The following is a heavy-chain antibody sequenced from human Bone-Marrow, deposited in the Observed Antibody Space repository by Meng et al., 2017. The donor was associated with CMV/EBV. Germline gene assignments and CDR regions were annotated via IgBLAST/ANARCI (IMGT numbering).Heavy chain of an antibody. CDR2: ISWNSGSI. Sequence: SLKISCAASGFTFDDYAMHWVRQAPGKGLEWVSGISWNSGSIGYADSVKGRFTISRDNAKNSLDLKMNSLRAEDTALYYCAKDISGWYGDFDYWGQGTLVTVSS. CDR3: AKDISGWYGDFDY. CDR1: GFTFDDYA. V-gene: IGHV3-9*01. J-gene: IGHJ4*02. D-gene: IGHD6-19*01.